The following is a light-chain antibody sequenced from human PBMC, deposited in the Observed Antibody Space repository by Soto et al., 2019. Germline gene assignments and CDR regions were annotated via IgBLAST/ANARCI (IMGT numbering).Light chain of an antibody. Sequence: IVLTQSPGTLSLSPGERATLSCRASQSVTSNYLAWYQQKPGQAPSLLFFGASIRAPGIPDRFSGSGSGTDFTLTISRLEPEDFAVYYCQQYGSSPVTFGQGTKVEI. CDR1: QSVTSNY. V-gene: IGKV3-20*01. CDR2: GAS. J-gene: IGKJ1*01. CDR3: QQYGSSPVT.